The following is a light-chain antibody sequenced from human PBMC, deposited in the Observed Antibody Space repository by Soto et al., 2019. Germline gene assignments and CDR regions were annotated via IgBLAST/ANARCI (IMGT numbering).Light chain of an antibody. CDR2: EVD. Sequence: QSVLTQPPSASGSPGQSVTISCTGTSSDVGGYNYVSWYQQYPGKAPKLMIYEVDKRPSGVPDRFSGSKSGNTASLTVSGLQAEDEADYYCSSYAGRHTFVFGPGTKLTVL. CDR3: SSYAGRHTFV. V-gene: IGLV2-8*01. CDR1: SSDVGGYNY. J-gene: IGLJ1*01.